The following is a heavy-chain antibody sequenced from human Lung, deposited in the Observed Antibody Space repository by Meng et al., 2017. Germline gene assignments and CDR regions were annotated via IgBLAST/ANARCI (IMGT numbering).Heavy chain of an antibody. D-gene: IGHD2-15*01. CDR3: ARDCCSEIGPIDY. CDR1: GFTFSTYG. V-gene: IGHV3-23*01. Sequence: RLLGSGGVLRLPGNPLELACRTSGFTFSTYGMSWVRQATGKGLEWVATISNNGDTHYADSMMGRFIISRDDSKNTLYLQVSSLRAEDTAVYYCARDCCSEIGPIDYWGQGTLVTVSS. CDR2: ISNNGDT. J-gene: IGHJ4*02.